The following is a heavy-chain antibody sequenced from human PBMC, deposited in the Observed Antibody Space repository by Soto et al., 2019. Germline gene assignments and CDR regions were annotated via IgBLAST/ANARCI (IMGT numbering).Heavy chain of an antibody. CDR2: IVVVSNTV. J-gene: IGHJ4*02. Sequence: QVLLLQSGAEVKEPGSSLRVSCKVSGSTFNNFAFSWLRQAPGRGPEWMGGIVVVSNTVDYSQRFQDRVTITADTSTSTLYMEMRSLTSEDTAVYYCARAIKRWEVHQYFDSWGQGTLLSVFS. V-gene: IGHV1-69*06. CDR3: ARAIKRWEVHQYFDS. CDR1: GSTFNNFA. D-gene: IGHD1-26*01.